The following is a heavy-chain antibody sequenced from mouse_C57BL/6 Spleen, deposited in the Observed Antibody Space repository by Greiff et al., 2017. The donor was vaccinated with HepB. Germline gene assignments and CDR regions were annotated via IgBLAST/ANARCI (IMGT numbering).Heavy chain of an antibody. J-gene: IGHJ4*01. Sequence: EVKVVESGGGLVKPGGSLKLSCAASGFTFSDYGMHWVRQAPEKGLEWVAYISSGSSTIYYADTVKGRFTISRDNAKNTLFLQMTSLRSEDTAMYYCARREGLRKGYAMDYWGQGTSVTVSS. CDR2: ISSGSSTI. D-gene: IGHD2-4*01. V-gene: IGHV5-17*01. CDR1: GFTFSDYG. CDR3: ARREGLRKGYAMDY.